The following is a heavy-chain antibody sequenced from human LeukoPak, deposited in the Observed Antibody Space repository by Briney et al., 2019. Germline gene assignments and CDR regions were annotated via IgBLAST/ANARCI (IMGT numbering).Heavy chain of an antibody. CDR1: GGSFSGYY. Sequence: SGTLSLTCAVYGGSFSGYYWSWIRQPPGKGLEWIGEINHSGSTNYNPSLKSRVTISVDTSKNQFSLKLSSVTAADTAVYYCARSGRAMVSYWGQGTLVTVSS. CDR3: ARSGRAMVSY. CDR2: INHSGST. D-gene: IGHD5-18*01. J-gene: IGHJ4*02. V-gene: IGHV4-34*01.